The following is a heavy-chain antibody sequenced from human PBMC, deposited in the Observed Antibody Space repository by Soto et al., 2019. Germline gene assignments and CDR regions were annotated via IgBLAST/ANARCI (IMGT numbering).Heavy chain of an antibody. CDR2: IIPIFGTA. Sequence: QVQLVQSGAEVKKPGSSVKVSCKASGGTFSSYAISWVRQAPGQGLEWMGGIIPIFGTANYAQKFQGRVTITADESKSTGYMEMSSLRSEDTAVYYCARAGGGNSSGSEFDLWGRGTLVTVSS. D-gene: IGHD3-22*01. CDR1: GGTFSSYA. V-gene: IGHV1-69*01. CDR3: ARAGGGNSSGSEFDL. J-gene: IGHJ2*01.